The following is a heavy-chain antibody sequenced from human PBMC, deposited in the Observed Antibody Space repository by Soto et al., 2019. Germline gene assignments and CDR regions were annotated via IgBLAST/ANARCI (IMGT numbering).Heavy chain of an antibody. D-gene: IGHD3-22*01. V-gene: IGHV4-30-2*01. Sequence: SETLSLTCAVSGGSISSGGYSWSWIRQPPGKGLEWIGYIYHSGTTTYNPSLRSRVDISIDASKSQFSLDLRSVTAADTAVYYCARLGGYYQAFDSWGHGALVTVSS. J-gene: IGHJ4*01. CDR1: GGSISSGGYS. CDR2: IYHSGTT. CDR3: ARLGGYYQAFDS.